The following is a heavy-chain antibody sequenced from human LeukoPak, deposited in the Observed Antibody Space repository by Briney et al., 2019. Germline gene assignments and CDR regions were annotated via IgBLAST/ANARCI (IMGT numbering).Heavy chain of an antibody. D-gene: IGHD1-26*01. Sequence: PGGSLRLSCAASGFTFSSYAMHWVRQAPGKGLEWVAVISYDGSNKYYADSVKGRFTISRDNSKNTLYLQMNSLRAEDTAVYYCAGVRELRFHYFDYWGQGTLVTVSS. J-gene: IGHJ4*02. V-gene: IGHV3-30-3*01. CDR3: AGVRELRFHYFDY. CDR2: ISYDGSNK. CDR1: GFTFSSYA.